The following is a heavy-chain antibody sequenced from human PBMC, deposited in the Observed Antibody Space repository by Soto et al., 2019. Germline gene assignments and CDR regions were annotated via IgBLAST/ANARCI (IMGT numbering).Heavy chain of an antibody. D-gene: IGHD5-12*01. CDR2: IIPIFGTA. Sequence: GASVKVSCKASGGAFSSYAISWVRQAPGQGLEWMRGIIPIFGTANYAQKLQGRVTITADESTSTAYMELSSLRSEDTAVYYCATQRWLQPSYYYYGMDVWGQGTTVTVSS. CDR1: GGAFSSYA. CDR3: ATQRWLQPSYYYYGMDV. V-gene: IGHV1-69*13. J-gene: IGHJ6*02.